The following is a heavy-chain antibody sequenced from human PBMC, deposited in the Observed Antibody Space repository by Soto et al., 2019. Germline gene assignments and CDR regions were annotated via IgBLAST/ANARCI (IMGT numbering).Heavy chain of an antibody. D-gene: IGHD3-10*01. V-gene: IGHV3-33*01. CDR2: VWHDGKTK. Sequence: QVQLVESGGGVVQPERSLRLSCAASGFTFSNYGMHWVRQAPGKGLEWVAVVWHDGKTKYYADSVEGRFTISRDNSRNTLFLQMNSLRAEDMAVYHCARDRGSDDPIDYWGQGTLVTVSS. J-gene: IGHJ4*02. CDR3: ARDRGSDDPIDY. CDR1: GFTFSNYG.